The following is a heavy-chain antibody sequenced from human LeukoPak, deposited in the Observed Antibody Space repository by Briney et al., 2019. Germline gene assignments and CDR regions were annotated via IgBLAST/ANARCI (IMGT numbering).Heavy chain of an antibody. J-gene: IGHJ4*02. Sequence: SETLSLTCTVSGGSISSSSYYWGWIRQPPGKGLEWIGSIYYSGSTYYNPSLKSRVTISVDTSKNQFSLKLSSVTAADTAVYYCARHGSGTQPHNWGQGTLVTVSS. D-gene: IGHD3-10*01. CDR2: IYYSGST. CDR3: ARHGSGTQPHN. V-gene: IGHV4-39*01. CDR1: GGSISSSSYY.